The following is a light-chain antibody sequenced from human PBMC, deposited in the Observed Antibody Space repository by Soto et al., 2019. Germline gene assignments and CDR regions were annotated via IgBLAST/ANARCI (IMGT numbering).Light chain of an antibody. CDR1: QLISSN. J-gene: IGKJ1*01. Sequence: EIVMTQSPATLSVSPGERATLSCRASQLISSNLAWYQQKPGLAPRLLIYGASTRAAGIPARFSGSGSGTEFTLTISSLQSEDFVVYYCQQYNNWPGTFGQGTKVEIK. CDR3: QQYNNWPGT. V-gene: IGKV3D-15*01. CDR2: GAS.